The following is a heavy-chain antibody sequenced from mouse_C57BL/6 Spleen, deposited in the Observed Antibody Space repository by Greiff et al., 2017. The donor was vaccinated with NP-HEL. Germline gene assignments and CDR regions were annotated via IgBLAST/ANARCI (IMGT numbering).Heavy chain of an antibody. CDR2: IDPSDSYT. V-gene: IGHV1-59*01. CDR3: ARGAGIYYAMDY. J-gene: IGHJ4*01. CDR1: GYTFTSYW. Sequence: QVQLQQPGAEPVRPGTSVKLSCKASGYTFTSYWMHWVKQRPGQGLEWIGVIDPSDSYTNYNQKFKGKATLTVDTSSSTAYMQLSSLTSEDSAVYYGARGAGIYYAMDYWGQGTSVTVSS.